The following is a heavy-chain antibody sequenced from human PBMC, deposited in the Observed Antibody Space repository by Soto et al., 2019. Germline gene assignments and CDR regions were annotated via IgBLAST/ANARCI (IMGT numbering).Heavy chain of an antibody. CDR3: ARGSTYRGGLYFDY. D-gene: IGHD3-10*01. Sequence: EVQLVESGGGLVQPGGSLRLSCAASGFSFSDDYMDWLRQAPGKGVEWVGRSRNRRNSYRPEYAASVKDRFTIARDESEKSLYLQMNSVQTEDTAVYYCARGSTYRGGLYFDYWGQGIVVTASS. V-gene: IGHV3-72*01. CDR2: SRNRRNSYRP. CDR1: GFSFSDDY. J-gene: IGHJ4*02.